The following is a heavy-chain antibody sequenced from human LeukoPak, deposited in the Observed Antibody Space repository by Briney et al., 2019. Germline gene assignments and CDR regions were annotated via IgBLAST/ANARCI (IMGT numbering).Heavy chain of an antibody. D-gene: IGHD2/OR15-2a*01. V-gene: IGHV5-51*01. CDR1: GYTFSNCY. CDR2: IYAGDSDT. J-gene: IGHJ1*01. Sequence: GGWLKISFNASGYTFSNCYIGWGRRMPGKGREWMGIIYAGDSDTKYSPSFQGQVTISVDRSIRTAYLQWNSLKASDTAIYYCGKIATEYFQEGGQGTLVTVS. CDR3: GKIATEYFQE.